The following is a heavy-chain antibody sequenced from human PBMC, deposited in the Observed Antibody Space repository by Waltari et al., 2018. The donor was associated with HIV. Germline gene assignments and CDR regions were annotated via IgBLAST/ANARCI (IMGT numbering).Heavy chain of an antibody. CDR1: GFTFSSYW. V-gene: IGHV3-7*04. CDR2: IRQDGSVK. J-gene: IGHJ4*02. D-gene: IGHD3-10*01. Sequence: EVQLVESGGGLVQPGGSLRLSCAASGFTFSSYWMSWVRQAPGKGWNRVANIRQDGSVKYYGDSVKGRFTISRDNAENSLYLQMNSLRAEDTAVYYCARGGFYGSGSKVNWGQGTLVTVSS. CDR3: ARGGFYGSGSKVN.